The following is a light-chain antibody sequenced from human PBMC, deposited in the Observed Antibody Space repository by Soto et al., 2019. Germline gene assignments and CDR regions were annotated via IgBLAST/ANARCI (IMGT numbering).Light chain of an antibody. CDR3: AAWDDSLSGPV. Sequence: QSVLTQPPSASGTPGQRVTISCSGSSSNIGSNYVFWYKQLPGTAPKLLIYRNYQRPSGVPDRFSGSKSGTSASLAISGLRSEDEADYYCAAWDDSLSGPVFGGGTKLTVL. V-gene: IGLV1-47*01. CDR2: RNY. J-gene: IGLJ2*01. CDR1: SSNIGSNY.